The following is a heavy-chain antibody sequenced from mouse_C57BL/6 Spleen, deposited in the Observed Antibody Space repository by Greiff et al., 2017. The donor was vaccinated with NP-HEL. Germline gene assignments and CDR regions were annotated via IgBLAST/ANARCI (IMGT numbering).Heavy chain of an antibody. CDR1: GYSFTDYN. CDR2: INPNYGTT. D-gene: IGHD1-1*01. CDR3: AREDYYYGSSYWYFDV. Sequence: LVEPGASVKISCKASGYSFTDYNMNWVKQSNGKSLEWIGVINPNYGTTSYNQKFKGKATLTVDQSSSTAYMQLNSLTSEDSAVYYCAREDYYYGSSYWYFDVWGTGTTVTVSS. J-gene: IGHJ1*03. V-gene: IGHV1-39*01.